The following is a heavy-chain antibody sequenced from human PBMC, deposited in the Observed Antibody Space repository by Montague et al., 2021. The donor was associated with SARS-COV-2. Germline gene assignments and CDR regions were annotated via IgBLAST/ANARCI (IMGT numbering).Heavy chain of an antibody. J-gene: IGHJ4*02. CDR3: ARDDFRWDFDC. D-gene: IGHD2/OR15-2a*01. V-gene: IGHV4-61*02. Sequence: TLSLTCTVSGDSITGDVSCWSWIRQPAGKGLEWIVRIYTTGSTNYNPSLKIRLTISLYTSKNQFSLTLGSVTAADTAVYYCARDDFRWDFDCWGQGTLVTVSS. CDR1: GDSITGDVSC. CDR2: IYTTGST.